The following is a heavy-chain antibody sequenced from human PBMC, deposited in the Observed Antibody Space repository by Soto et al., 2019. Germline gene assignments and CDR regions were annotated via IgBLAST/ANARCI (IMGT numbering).Heavy chain of an antibody. CDR3: SKDLDGLQGLVDSSFCFDY. CDR1: GFTFNSYG. Sequence: QVQLVESGGGVVQPGRSLRLSCAASGFTFNSYGMHWVRQAPGKGLEWVAVISYDGSDKYYADSVKGRFTISRDNSKNLLSXQMNSLRAEDTAVYYCSKDLDGLQGLVDSSFCFDYWGQGTLVTVSS. J-gene: IGHJ4*02. CDR2: ISYDGSDK. D-gene: IGHD3-16*02. V-gene: IGHV3-30*18.